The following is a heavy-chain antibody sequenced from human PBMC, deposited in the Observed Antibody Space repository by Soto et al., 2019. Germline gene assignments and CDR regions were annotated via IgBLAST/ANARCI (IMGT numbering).Heavy chain of an antibody. V-gene: IGHV3-74*01. CDR1: GFTFSTYW. D-gene: IGHD5-18*01. Sequence: EVQLVESGGGLVQPGGSLRLSCAASGFTFSTYWMHWVRQVPGKGLVWVSRINSDGSTTSYADSVKGRFTISRDNAKNTRFLQMNSLRAEDTAVYDCAGGVDTLLAWGQGTLVTVSS. J-gene: IGHJ5*02. CDR3: AGGVDTLLA. CDR2: INSDGSTT.